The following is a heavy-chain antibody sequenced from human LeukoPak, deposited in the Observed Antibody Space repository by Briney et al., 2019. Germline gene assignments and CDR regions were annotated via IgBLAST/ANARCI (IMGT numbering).Heavy chain of an antibody. J-gene: IGHJ1*01. V-gene: IGHV3-7*05. CDR3: VGGTGWRLDS. Sequence: GGSLRLSCAASGFTFSTYWMNWVRQAPGKGLEWVAIIKQDGSEEFYVDSVKGRFIISRDNAKNSLYLQMDSLRVEDTAVYYCVGGTGWRLDSWGQGTLVTVSS. CDR1: GFTFSTYW. CDR2: IKQDGSEE. D-gene: IGHD6-19*01.